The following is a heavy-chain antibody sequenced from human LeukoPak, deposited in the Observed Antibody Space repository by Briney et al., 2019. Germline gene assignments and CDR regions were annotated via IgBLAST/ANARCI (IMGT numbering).Heavy chain of an antibody. Sequence: GGSLRLSCAASGFTFSNAWMSWVRQAPGKGLEWVGRIKSKTDGGTTDYAAPVKGRFTISRDDSKNTLYLQMNSLKTEDTAVYYCTTVPTTMVRGVIEEWYYYYMDVWGKGTTVTVSS. CDR2: IKSKTDGGTT. V-gene: IGHV3-15*01. J-gene: IGHJ6*03. CDR1: GFTFSNAW. D-gene: IGHD3-10*01. CDR3: TTVPTTMVRGVIEEWYYYYMDV.